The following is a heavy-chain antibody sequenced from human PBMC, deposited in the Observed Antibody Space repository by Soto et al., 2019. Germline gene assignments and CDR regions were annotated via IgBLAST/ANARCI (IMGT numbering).Heavy chain of an antibody. Sequence: QVQLVQSGAEVKKPGSSVKVSCKASGGTFSSYAISWVRQAPGQGLEWMGGIIPIFGTANYAQKFQDRVTSTADESTSTAYMELSSLRSEYTAVYYWSRPSPYTARPHYAFAIWGQGTMVTVSS. CDR1: GGTFSSYA. CDR2: IIPIFGTA. D-gene: IGHD6-6*01. J-gene: IGHJ3*02. V-gene: IGHV1-69*12. CDR3: SRPSPYTARPHYAFAI.